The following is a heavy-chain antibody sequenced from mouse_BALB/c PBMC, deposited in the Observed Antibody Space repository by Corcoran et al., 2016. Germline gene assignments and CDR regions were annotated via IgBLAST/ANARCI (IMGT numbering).Heavy chain of an antibody. CDR3: AGVYYGSSYGAMDY. Sequence: EVQLQQSGPELVKPGASMKISCKASGYSFTGYTMNWVKQSHGKNLEWIGLINPYNGGTSYNQKFKGKATLTVDKSSSTAYMELLSLTSEDSAVYYCAGVYYGSSYGAMDYWGQGTSVTVSS. J-gene: IGHJ4*01. CDR1: GYSFTGYT. CDR2: INPYNGGT. D-gene: IGHD1-1*01. V-gene: IGHV1-18*01.